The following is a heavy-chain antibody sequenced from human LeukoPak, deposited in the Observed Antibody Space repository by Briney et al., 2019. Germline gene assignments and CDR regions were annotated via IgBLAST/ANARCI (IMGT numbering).Heavy chain of an antibody. CDR1: GGSISSYY. Sequence: SETLSLTCTVSGGSISSYYWSWIRQPPGKGLEWIGYIYYSGSTNYNPSLKSRVTISVDTSKNQFSLKLSSVTAADTAVYYCARGPTSITGTTDYWGQEPWTPSPQ. CDR3: ARGPTSITGTTDY. V-gene: IGHV4-59*01. CDR2: IYYSGST. D-gene: IGHD1/OR15-1a*01. J-gene: IGHJ4*01.